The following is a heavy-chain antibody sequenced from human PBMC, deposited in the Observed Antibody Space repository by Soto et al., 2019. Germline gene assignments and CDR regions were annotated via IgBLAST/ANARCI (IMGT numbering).Heavy chain of an antibody. V-gene: IGHV3-23*01. CDR2: ISGSGDYT. CDR1: GFIFDSYD. J-gene: IGHJ4*02. CDR3: AKNRGLQYYFDY. Sequence: EVQLLESGGGLVQPGGSLRLSCAASGFIFDSYDMSWVRQTPGKGLEWVSTISGSGDYTYYADSVKGRFTISRDNSKNMMYLQMNSLRAEDTAVYYCAKNRGLQYYFDYWGQGTLVTVSS.